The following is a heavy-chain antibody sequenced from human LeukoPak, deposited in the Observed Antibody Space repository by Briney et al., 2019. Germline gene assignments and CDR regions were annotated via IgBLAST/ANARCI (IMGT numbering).Heavy chain of an antibody. CDR2: IYYSGNT. Sequence: PSQTLSLTCTVSGGSISSGGYYWSWIRQHPGKGLEWIGYIYYSGNTYYNPSLKSRVTISVDTSKNQFSLKLNSVTAADTAVYYCARVVVALTYYYYYMDVWGKGTTVTVSS. V-gene: IGHV4-31*03. CDR1: GGSISSGGYY. J-gene: IGHJ6*03. D-gene: IGHD3-22*01. CDR3: ARVVVALTYYYYYMDV.